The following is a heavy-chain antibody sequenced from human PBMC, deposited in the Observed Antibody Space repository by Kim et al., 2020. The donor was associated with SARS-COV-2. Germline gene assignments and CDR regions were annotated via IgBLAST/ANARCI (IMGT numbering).Heavy chain of an antibody. CDR1: GFTFGAYA. D-gene: IGHD2-2*01. V-gene: IGHV3-9*01. J-gene: IGHJ6*02. CDR2: IWKSDNI. CDR3: TRDLSGLDCTSTTCYAYGMDV. Sequence: GGSLRLSCVASGFTFGAYATHWVRKAPGKGLEWVAGIWKSDNIYYADSVKGRFTISRDNAKNSLFLEMTGLRPEDTALYYCTRDLSGLDCTSTTCYAYGMDVWGQGTTVVVSS.